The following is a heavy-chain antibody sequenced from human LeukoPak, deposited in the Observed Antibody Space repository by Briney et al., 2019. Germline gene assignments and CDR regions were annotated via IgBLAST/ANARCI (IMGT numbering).Heavy chain of an antibody. J-gene: IGHJ5*02. CDR2: IYTSGST. V-gene: IGHV4-61*02. Sequence: PSETLSLTYTVSGGSISSGSYYWSWIRQPAGKGLEWIGRIYTSGSTNYNPSLKSRVTISVDTSKNQFSLKLSSVTAADTAVYYCAREIYDILDRWFDPWGQGTLVTVSS. D-gene: IGHD3-9*01. CDR1: GGSISSGSYY. CDR3: AREIYDILDRWFDP.